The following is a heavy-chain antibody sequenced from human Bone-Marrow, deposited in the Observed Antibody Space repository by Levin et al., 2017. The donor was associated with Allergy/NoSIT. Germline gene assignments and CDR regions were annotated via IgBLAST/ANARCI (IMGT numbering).Heavy chain of an antibody. CDR1: GGSISSSTLY. D-gene: IGHD3-10*01. J-gene: IGHJ3*02. CDR3: ARQSGDSMVRGLIKDAFDI. Sequence: KSGGSLRLSCTVSGGSISSSTLYWAWIRQPPGKGLEWIGTIYYSGTAYDNSPLKSRITTAVDTSKNQFSLRLRSVTAADTAMYYCARQSGDSMVRGLIKDAFDIWGQGTMVTVSS. V-gene: IGHV4-39*01. CDR2: IYYSGTA.